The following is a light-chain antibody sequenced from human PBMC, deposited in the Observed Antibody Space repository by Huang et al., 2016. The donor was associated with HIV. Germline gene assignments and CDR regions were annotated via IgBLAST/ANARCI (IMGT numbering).Light chain of an antibody. CDR3: QQYDNLYS. V-gene: IGKV1-33*01. J-gene: IGKJ2*03. Sequence: DIQMTQSPSSLSASVGDRVTITCQASQDIKKYLNWYQQQPGKAPKVLIYDASKLQTGVQSRFSGNGSGTDFTFTINSLQPEDIATYYCQQYDNLYSFGQGTKLEIK. CDR1: QDIKKY. CDR2: DAS.